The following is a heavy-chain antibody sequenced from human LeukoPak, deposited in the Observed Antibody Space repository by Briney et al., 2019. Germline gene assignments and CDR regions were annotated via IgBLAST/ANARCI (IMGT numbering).Heavy chain of an antibody. CDR1: GFTFSSYA. D-gene: IGHD4-17*01. V-gene: IGHV3-64*01. CDR2: ISSNGGST. J-gene: IGHJ4*02. CDR3: ARGGPYGDYVPDFADY. Sequence: GGSLRLSCAASGFTFSSYAMHWVRQAPGKGLEYVSAISSNGGSTYYANSVKGRFTISRDNSENTLYLQMGSLRAEDMAVYYCARGGPYGDYVPDFADYWGQGTLVTVSS.